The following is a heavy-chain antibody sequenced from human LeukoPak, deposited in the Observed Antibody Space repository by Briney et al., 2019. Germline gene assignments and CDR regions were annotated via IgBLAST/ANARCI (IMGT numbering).Heavy chain of an antibody. Sequence: GGSLRLSCAASGFTFDDYTMHWVRQAPGKGLEWVSLISWDGGSTYYADSVKGRFTISRDNSKNSLYLQMNSLRTEDTALYYCAKDMMVRASVGMDVWGQGTTVTVSS. CDR2: ISWDGGST. D-gene: IGHD3-10*01. V-gene: IGHV3-43*01. CDR1: GFTFDDYT. J-gene: IGHJ6*02. CDR3: AKDMMVRASVGMDV.